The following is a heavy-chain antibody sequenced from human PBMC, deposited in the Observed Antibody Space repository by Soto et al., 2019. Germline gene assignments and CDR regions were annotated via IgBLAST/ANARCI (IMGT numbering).Heavy chain of an antibody. Sequence: PGGSLRLSCAASGCTFSSYAMSWVRQAPGKGLEWVSAISSSSSNTYYADSVKGRFTISRDNAKNSLYLQMNSLRAEDTAVYYCARDLTTVLDYWGQGTLVTVSS. D-gene: IGHD4-17*01. CDR3: ARDLTTVLDY. CDR1: GCTFSSYA. CDR2: ISSSSSNT. J-gene: IGHJ4*02. V-gene: IGHV3-21*01.